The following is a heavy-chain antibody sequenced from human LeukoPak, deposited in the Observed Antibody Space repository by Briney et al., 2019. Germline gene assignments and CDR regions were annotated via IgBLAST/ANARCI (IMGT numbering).Heavy chain of an antibody. D-gene: IGHD3-22*01. V-gene: IGHV3-48*04. CDR2: ISSSSDTI. J-gene: IGHJ4*02. CDR1: GFTFGPYT. CDR3: ARVGRQAYYYDSSPFDY. Sequence: PGGSLRLSCAASGFTFGPYTMNWVRQAPGKGLEWVSYISSSSDTIYYADSVKGRFTISRDNAKNSLYLQMNSLRAEDTAVYYCARVGRQAYYYDSSPFDYWGQGTLVTVSS.